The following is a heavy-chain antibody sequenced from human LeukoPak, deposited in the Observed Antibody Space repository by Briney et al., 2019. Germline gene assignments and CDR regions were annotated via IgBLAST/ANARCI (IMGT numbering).Heavy chain of an antibody. V-gene: IGHV4-39*07. J-gene: IGHJ4*02. CDR3: AGSDSLTYDSSGYNDY. Sequence: SETLSLTCTVSGGSISSSSYYWGWIRQPPGKGLEWIGSIYYSGSTNYNPSLKSRVTISVDTSKNQFSLKLSSVTAADTAVYYCAGSDSLTYDSSGYNDYWGQGTLVTVSS. CDR1: GGSISSSSYY. D-gene: IGHD3-22*01. CDR2: IYYSGST.